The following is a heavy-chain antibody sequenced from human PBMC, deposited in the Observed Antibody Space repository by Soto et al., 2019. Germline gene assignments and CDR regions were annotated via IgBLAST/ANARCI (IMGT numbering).Heavy chain of an antibody. CDR2: IYYSGST. CDR3: ARTQAMANFDY. V-gene: IGHV4-39*01. CDR1: GGSISSSSYY. D-gene: IGHD5-18*01. Sequence: QLQLQEWGPGLVKPSETLSLTCTVSGGSISSSSYYWGWIRQPPGKGLEWIGSIYYSGSTYYNPSLKGRVTISVDTSKNQFSLKLSSVTAADTAVYYCARTQAMANFDYWGQGTLVTVSS. J-gene: IGHJ4*02.